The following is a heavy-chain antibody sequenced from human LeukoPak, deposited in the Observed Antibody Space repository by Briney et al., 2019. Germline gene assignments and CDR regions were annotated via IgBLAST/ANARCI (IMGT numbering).Heavy chain of an antibody. CDR3: AREGVGNY. J-gene: IGHJ4*02. CDR1: GGSFSGYY. V-gene: IGHV4-34*01. Sequence: SETLSLTCAVYGGSFSGYYWSWIRQPPGKGLEWIGEINHSGSTNYNPSLKSRVTISVDTSKNQFSLKLSSVTAADTAVYYCAREGVGNYSGQGTLVTVSS. CDR2: INHSGST. D-gene: IGHD7-27*01.